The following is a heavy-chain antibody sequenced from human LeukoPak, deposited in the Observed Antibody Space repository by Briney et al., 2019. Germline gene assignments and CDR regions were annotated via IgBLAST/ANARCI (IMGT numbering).Heavy chain of an antibody. CDR3: ARDNYDSSGYFFDY. D-gene: IGHD3-22*01. V-gene: IGHV3-11*01. CDR1: GFTFSDYY. Sequence: GGSLRLSCAASGFTFSDYYMSWIRQAPGKGLEWVSYISSSGSTVYYADSVKGRFTISRDNAKNSLYLQMNSLRAEDTAVYYCARDNYDSSGYFFDYWGQGTLVTVSS. J-gene: IGHJ4*02. CDR2: ISSSGSTV.